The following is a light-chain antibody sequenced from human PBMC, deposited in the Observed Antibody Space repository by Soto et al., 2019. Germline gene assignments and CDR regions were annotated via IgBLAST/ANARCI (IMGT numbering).Light chain of an antibody. V-gene: IGKV2-28*01. CDR3: MQARQTPNT. CDR1: QSLLHSNGYNY. Sequence: DIVMTQSPLSLPVTPGEPASISCRSSQSLLHSNGYNYLDWYLQKPGQSPQLLIYLGSNRASGVSDRFSGSGSGTDFTLNISRVEAEDVGVYFCMQARQTPNTFGQGTRLEIK. CDR2: LGS. J-gene: IGKJ5*01.